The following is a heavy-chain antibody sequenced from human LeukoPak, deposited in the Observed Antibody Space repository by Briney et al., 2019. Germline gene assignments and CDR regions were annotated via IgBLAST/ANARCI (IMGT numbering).Heavy chain of an antibody. J-gene: IGHJ6*03. Sequence: GGSLRLSCAASGFTFSSNYMNWVRQTTGKGLEWVSVIYSGGSTYYADSVKGRLTISRDNSKNTLYLQMNSLRAEDTAVYYCARDNYDYDSSGYYYYYYIDVWGKGTTVTVSS. V-gene: IGHV3-53*01. CDR1: GFTFSSNY. CDR2: IYSGGST. D-gene: IGHD3-22*01. CDR3: ARDNYDYDSSGYYYYYYIDV.